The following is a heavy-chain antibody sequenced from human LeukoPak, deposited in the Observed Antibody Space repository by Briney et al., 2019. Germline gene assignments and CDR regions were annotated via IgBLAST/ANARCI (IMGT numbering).Heavy chain of an antibody. CDR1: GFSFSSYA. V-gene: IGHV3-23*01. D-gene: IGHD6-13*01. Sequence: RPGGSLRLSCVASGFSFSSYAMNWVRQAPGKGLEWVSAIGGSGSVTYYADSVKGRFTISRDNSKNTLYLQMNSLKVEDTALYYCAKRGYDSSTWHGLDYWGQGTLVTVSS. J-gene: IGHJ4*02. CDR3: AKRGYDSSTWHGLDY. CDR2: IGGSGSVT.